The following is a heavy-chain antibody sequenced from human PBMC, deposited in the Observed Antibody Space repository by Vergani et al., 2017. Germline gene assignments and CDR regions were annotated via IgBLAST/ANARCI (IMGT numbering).Heavy chain of an antibody. V-gene: IGHV1-46*03. D-gene: IGHD3-10*01. CDR1: GGTFSSYA. Sequence: QVQLVQSGAEVKKPGSSVKVSCKASGGTFSSYAISWVRQAPGQGLEWMGIINPSGGYTRYSQKFQGRVTMTRDTSTSTVFMELSSLRSEDTAVYYCAREGVTSMVRGVLSSTEVDPWGQGTLVIVSS. CDR3: AREGVTSMVRGVLSSTEVDP. J-gene: IGHJ5*02. CDR2: INPSGGYT.